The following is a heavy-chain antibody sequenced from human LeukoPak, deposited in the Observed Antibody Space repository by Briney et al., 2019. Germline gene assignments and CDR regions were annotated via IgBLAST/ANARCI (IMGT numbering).Heavy chain of an antibody. J-gene: IGHJ6*03. Sequence: SQTLSLTCTVSGGSISSGSYYWSWIRQPAGKGLEWNGRIYTSGSTNYNPSLKSRVTISVDTSKNQFSLKLSSVTAADTAVYYCARGGVDTAMVTGYYYYYMDVWGKGTTVTVSS. CDR2: IYTSGST. D-gene: IGHD5-18*01. CDR3: ARGGVDTAMVTGYYYYYMDV. CDR1: GGSISSGSYY. V-gene: IGHV4-61*02.